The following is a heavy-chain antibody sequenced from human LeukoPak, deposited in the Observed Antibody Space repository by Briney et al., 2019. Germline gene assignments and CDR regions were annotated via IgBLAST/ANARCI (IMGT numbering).Heavy chain of an antibody. J-gene: IGHJ6*02. V-gene: IGHV3-13*01. CDR3: ARAVTTFHYYYYGMDV. CDR2: IGTAGDT. D-gene: IGHD4-11*01. Sequence: GGSLRLSCAASGFTFSSYDMHWVRQATGKGLEWVSAIGTAGDTYYPGSVKGRFTISRENAKNSLYLQMNSLRAEDTAVYYCARAVTTFHYYYYGMDVWGQGTTVTVSS. CDR1: GFTFSSYD.